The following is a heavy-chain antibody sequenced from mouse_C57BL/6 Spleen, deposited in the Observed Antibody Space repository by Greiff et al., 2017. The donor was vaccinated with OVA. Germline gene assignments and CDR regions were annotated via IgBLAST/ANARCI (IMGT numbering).Heavy chain of an antibody. Sequence: QVQLQQPGAELVKPGASVKLSCKASGYTFTSYWMQWVKQRPGQGLEWIGEIDPSDSYTNYNQKFKGKATLTVDTSSSTAYMQLSSLTSEDSAVYYCARGISSFDYWGQGTTLTVSS. CDR3: ARGISSFDY. CDR2: IDPSDSYT. J-gene: IGHJ2*01. CDR1: GYTFTSYW. D-gene: IGHD6-1*01. V-gene: IGHV1-50*01.